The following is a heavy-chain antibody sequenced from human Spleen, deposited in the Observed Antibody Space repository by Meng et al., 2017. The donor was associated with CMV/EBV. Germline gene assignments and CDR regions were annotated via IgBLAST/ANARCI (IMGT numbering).Heavy chain of an antibody. D-gene: IGHD3-22*01. Sequence: ESLKISCAASGFIFSDYAMSWVRQAPGKGLEWVSAISGSGGSTNYADSVKGRFTISRDNSKNTLYLQMNSLRAEDTAVYYCAKGVTFYYDRAYCDSWGQGALVTVSS. V-gene: IGHV3-23*01. CDR3: AKGVTFYYDRAYCDS. CDR1: GFIFSDYA. J-gene: IGHJ5*01. CDR2: ISGSGGST.